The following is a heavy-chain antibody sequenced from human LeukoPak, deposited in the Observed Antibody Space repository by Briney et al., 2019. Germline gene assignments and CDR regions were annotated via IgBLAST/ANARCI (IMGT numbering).Heavy chain of an antibody. Sequence: SETLSLTCTVSGVSISSSIYYWGWIRQPPGKGLEWIGSIYYTGNTYYNPSLKSRVTISLDTSKNQFSLKLRSVTAADTAVYYCANYGSGTYYKSNWFDPWGQGTLVIVSS. CDR3: ANYGSGTYYKSNWFDP. CDR1: GVSISSSIYY. J-gene: IGHJ5*02. V-gene: IGHV4-39*01. CDR2: IYYTGNT. D-gene: IGHD3-10*01.